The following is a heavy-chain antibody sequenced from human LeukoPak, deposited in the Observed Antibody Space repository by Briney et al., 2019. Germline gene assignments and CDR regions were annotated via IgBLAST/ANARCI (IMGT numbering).Heavy chain of an antibody. V-gene: IGHV4-39*07. CDR3: ARVGATRRGNWFDP. D-gene: IGHD1-26*01. CDR1: GGSIRSSTHY. J-gene: IGHJ5*02. CDR2: IYYGGTT. Sequence: PSETLSLTCTVSGGSIRSSTHYWGWIRQPPAKGLEWIGSIYYGGTTYYNPSLKSRVTISVDTSKNQFSLKLSSVTAADTAVYYCARVGATRRGNWFDPWGQGTLVTVSS.